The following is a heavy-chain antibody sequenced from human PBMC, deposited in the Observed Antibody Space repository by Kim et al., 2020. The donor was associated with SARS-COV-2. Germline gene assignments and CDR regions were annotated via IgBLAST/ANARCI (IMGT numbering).Heavy chain of an antibody. CDR3: ARDVSHYYDSSGYFDY. V-gene: IGHV1-18*01. J-gene: IGHJ4*02. Sequence: KLQGRVTMTTDTSTRTAYMELRSLRTDDTAVYYCARDVSHYYDSSGYFDYWGQGTLVTVSS. D-gene: IGHD3-22*01.